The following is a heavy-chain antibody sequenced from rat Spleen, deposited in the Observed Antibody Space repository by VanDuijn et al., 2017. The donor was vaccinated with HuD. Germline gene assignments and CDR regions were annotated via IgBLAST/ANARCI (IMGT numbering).Heavy chain of an antibody. Sequence: EVQLAETGGGLVQPGRSLKLSCVASGFTFSRYWMYWVRQAPGKGLEWISSISNDGGTTYYPDSVKGRFTISRNNAENTVYLKMNSLRSEDTATYYCAVAGYGYWGHGVMVTVSS. CDR2: ISNDGGTT. D-gene: IGHD1-7*01. V-gene: IGHV5-58*01. CDR1: GFTFSRYW. J-gene: IGHJ2*01. CDR3: AVAGYGY.